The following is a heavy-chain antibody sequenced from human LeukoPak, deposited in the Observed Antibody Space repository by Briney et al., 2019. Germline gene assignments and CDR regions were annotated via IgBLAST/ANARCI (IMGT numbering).Heavy chain of an antibody. V-gene: IGHV3-48*03. D-gene: IGHD6-19*01. J-gene: IGHJ6*04. CDR2: ISSSGSTI. CDR1: GFTFSSYE. CDR3: ARDWIAVAGTHYYYGMDV. Sequence: PGGSLRLSCVASGFTFSSYEMNWVRQAPGKGLEWVSYISSSGSTIYYADSVKGRFTISRDNAKNSLYLQMNSLRAEDTAVYYCARDWIAVAGTHYYYGMDVWGKGTTVTVSS.